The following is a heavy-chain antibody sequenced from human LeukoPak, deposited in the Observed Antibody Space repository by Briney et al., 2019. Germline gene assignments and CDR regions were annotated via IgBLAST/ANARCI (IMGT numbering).Heavy chain of an antibody. D-gene: IGHD4-11*01. CDR2: VYASGGT. CDR3: ARPNAVNQYHMDV. J-gene: IGHJ6*03. CDR1: GGSISTYY. V-gene: IGHV4-4*09. Sequence: SETLSLTCTVSGGSISTYYWTWIRQPPGKRLEWIGYVYASGGTNYNPSLTSRVTMSIDTSKNQFSLKLSSVTAADTAVYYCARPNAVNQYHMDVWGKGATGNGSS.